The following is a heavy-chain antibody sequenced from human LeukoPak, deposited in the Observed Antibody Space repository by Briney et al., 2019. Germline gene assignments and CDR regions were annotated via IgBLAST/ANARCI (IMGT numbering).Heavy chain of an antibody. CDR1: GFTFSSNW. Sequence: PGGSLRLSCAASGFTFSSNWMRWVRHAAGKGMGWVSRISGDGRSTTYADSVKGLFTISRDNVKNTLYLQMNSLRVEDTAVYYCARAPWELDDWGQGTLVTVSS. V-gene: IGHV3-74*01. CDR2: ISGDGRST. CDR3: ARAPWELDD. D-gene: IGHD1-26*01. J-gene: IGHJ4*02.